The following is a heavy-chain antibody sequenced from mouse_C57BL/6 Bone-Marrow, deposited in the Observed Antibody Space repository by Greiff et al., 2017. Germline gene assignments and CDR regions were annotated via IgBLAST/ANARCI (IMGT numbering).Heavy chain of an antibody. Sequence: EVQLVESGGGLVQPGGSMKLSCAASGFTFSDAWMDWVRQSPEKGLEWVGLIRNKANNHATYYAESGKGRFTISRDESKSSVYLQRNSLRPEDAGIYYCTGWDRVRFAYEGRGTLVTVSA. CDR3: TGWDRVRFAY. D-gene: IGHD3-3*01. CDR2: IRNKANNHAT. V-gene: IGHV6-6*01. J-gene: IGHJ3*01. CDR1: GFTFSDAW.